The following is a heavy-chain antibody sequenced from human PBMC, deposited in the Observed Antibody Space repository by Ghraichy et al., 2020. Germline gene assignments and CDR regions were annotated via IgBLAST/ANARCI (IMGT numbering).Heavy chain of an antibody. V-gene: IGHV4-39*07. J-gene: IGHJ3*02. Sequence: SETLSLTCTISGGSISSTSNYWGCIRQPPGKGLEWIGSIYSSGNTYFNPSLKSRLTMSVDTSKNQFSLKLNSVTAADTAVYYCARVQWGSGAFDIWGQGTLGTVAS. CDR2: IYSSGNT. CDR1: GGSISSTSNY. D-gene: IGHD1-26*01. CDR3: ARVQWGSGAFDI.